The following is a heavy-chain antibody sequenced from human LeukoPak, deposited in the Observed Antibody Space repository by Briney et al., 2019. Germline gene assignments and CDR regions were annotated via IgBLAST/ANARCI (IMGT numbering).Heavy chain of an antibody. D-gene: IGHD5-24*01. CDR1: GFTFSSYW. Sequence: GGSLRLSCAASGFTFSSYWMSWVRQAPGKGLEWVANIKQDGSEKYYVDSVKGRFTISRDNAKNSLYLQMNSLRAEDTAVYYCARDGEMATSDAFDIWGQGTMVTVSS. V-gene: IGHV3-7*01. CDR2: IKQDGSEK. CDR3: ARDGEMATSDAFDI. J-gene: IGHJ3*02.